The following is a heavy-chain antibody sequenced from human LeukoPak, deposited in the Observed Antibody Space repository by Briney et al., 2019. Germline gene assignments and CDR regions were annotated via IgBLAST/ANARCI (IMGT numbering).Heavy chain of an antibody. D-gene: IGHD6-19*01. CDR3: ARSSGWYPLQNDY. J-gene: IGHJ4*02. Sequence: AASVKVSCKASGYTFTSYGISWVRQAPGQGLEWMGWISAYNGNTNYAQKLQGRVTMTTDTPTSTDYMELRRLRSDDTAVYYCARSSGWYPLQNDYWGQGTLVTVSS. CDR1: GYTFTSYG. V-gene: IGHV1-18*04. CDR2: ISAYNGNT.